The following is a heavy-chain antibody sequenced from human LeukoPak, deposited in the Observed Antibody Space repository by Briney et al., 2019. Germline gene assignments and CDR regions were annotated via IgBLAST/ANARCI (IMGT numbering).Heavy chain of an antibody. Sequence: GGSLRLSCAASGFTFSSSWMQWVRQAPGQGLVWVSRINSDESVTTYTNSVKGRFTISRDNAKNSLYLEMNSLRAGDTAVYYCARDEVWGQGTLVTVSS. CDR2: INSDESVT. J-gene: IGHJ4*02. CDR1: GFTFSSSW. CDR3: ARDEV. V-gene: IGHV3-74*03.